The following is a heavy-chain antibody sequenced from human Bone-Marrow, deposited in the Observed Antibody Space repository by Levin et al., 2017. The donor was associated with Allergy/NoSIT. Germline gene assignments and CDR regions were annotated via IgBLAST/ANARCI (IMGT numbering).Heavy chain of an antibody. CDR3: ARIRTKHYYGSGSYYNSGHFDY. CDR1: GGSFSGYY. J-gene: IGHJ4*02. Sequence: GSLRLSCAVYGGSFSGYYWSWIRQPPGKGLEWIGEINHSGSTNYNPSLKSRVTISVDTSKNQFSLKLSSVTAADTAVYYCARIRTKHYYGSGSYYNSGHFDYWGQGTLVTVSS. D-gene: IGHD3-10*01. CDR2: INHSGST. V-gene: IGHV4-34*01.